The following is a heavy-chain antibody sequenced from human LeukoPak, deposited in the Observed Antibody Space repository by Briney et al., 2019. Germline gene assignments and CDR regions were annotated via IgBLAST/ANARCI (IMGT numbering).Heavy chain of an antibody. CDR1: GGSTSSSSYY. V-gene: IGHV4-39*01. D-gene: IGHD3-22*01. CDR3: ASSYYDSSGSSFDY. CDR2: IYYSGST. Sequence: PSETLSLTCTVSGGSTSSSSYYWGWIRQPPGKGLEWIGSIYYSGSTYYNPSLKSQVTISVDTSKNQFSLKLSSVTAADTAVYYCASSYYDSSGSSFDYWGQGTLVTVSS. J-gene: IGHJ4*02.